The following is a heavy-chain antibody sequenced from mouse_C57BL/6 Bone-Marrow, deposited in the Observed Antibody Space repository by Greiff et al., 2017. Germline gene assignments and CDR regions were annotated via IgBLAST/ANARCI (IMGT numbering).Heavy chain of an antibody. CDR3: ASEGTTVVAAYYFDY. D-gene: IGHD1-1*01. V-gene: IGHV1-69*01. CDR1: GYTFTSYW. CDR2: SDPSDSYT. Sequence: QVQLQQSGAELVMPGASVKLSCKASGYTFTSYWMHWVKQRPGQGLEWIGESDPSDSYTNYNQKFKGKSTLTVDKSSSTAYMQLSSLTSGDSAVYYCASEGTTVVAAYYFDYWGQGTTLTVSS. J-gene: IGHJ2*01.